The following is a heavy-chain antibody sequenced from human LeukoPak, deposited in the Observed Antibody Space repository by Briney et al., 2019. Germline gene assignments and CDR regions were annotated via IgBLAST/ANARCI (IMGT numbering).Heavy chain of an antibody. J-gene: IGHJ4*02. Sequence: SQTLSLTCAVSGYSFSSGYYRGWIRQPPGKGLDWIGSIYHCGNTYYNQSLKSRVTISIDMSKHQLSLTLNSETAADTAVYFCARLGRTEIAAAFKDWGQGTLVTVSS. D-gene: IGHD6-13*01. CDR2: IYHCGNT. CDR1: GYSFSSGYY. CDR3: ARLGRTEIAAAFKD. V-gene: IGHV4-38-2*01.